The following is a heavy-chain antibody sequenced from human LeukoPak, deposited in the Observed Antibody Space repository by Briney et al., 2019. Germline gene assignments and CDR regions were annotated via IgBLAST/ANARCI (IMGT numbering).Heavy chain of an antibody. V-gene: IGHV1-18*01. J-gene: IGHJ4*02. CDR1: GYTFTSYG. Sequence: VSVKVSCKASGYTFTSYGISWVRQAPGQGLDWMGWISVYNGNTNYAQKLQGRVTMTTDKSTSTAYMDLRSLGSDDTAVYYCARLEFAGTHYFDYWGQGTLVTVSS. CDR2: ISVYNGNT. CDR3: ARLEFAGTHYFDY. D-gene: IGHD1-1*01.